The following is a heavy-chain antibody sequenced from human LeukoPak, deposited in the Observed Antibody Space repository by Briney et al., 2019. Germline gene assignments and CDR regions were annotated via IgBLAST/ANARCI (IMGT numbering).Heavy chain of an antibody. CDR3: ARDQGTGIAVAGWFPGAFDI. V-gene: IGHV3-21*01. J-gene: IGHJ3*02. CDR1: GFTFSSYS. Sequence: PGGSLRLSCAASGFTFSSYSMNWVRQAPGKGLEWVSSISGSRTYIYYADSLKGRFTISRDNAKNAVYLQMNSLRAEDTAVYYCARDQGTGIAVAGWFPGAFDIWGQGTMVTVSS. CDR2: ISGSRTYI. D-gene: IGHD6-19*01.